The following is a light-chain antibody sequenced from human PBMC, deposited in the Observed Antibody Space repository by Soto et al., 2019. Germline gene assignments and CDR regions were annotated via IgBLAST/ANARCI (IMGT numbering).Light chain of an antibody. CDR1: SSDVGGYNY. CDR2: DVS. Sequence: QSALTQPASVSGSPGQSIIISCTGTSSDVGGYNYVSWYQQHPGKAPKLMIYDVSNRPSGVSNRFSGSKSGNTASLTISGIQAEDEADYYCSSYTSSSTLLYVFGTGTKLTVL. J-gene: IGLJ1*01. CDR3: SSYTSSSTLLYV. V-gene: IGLV2-14*01.